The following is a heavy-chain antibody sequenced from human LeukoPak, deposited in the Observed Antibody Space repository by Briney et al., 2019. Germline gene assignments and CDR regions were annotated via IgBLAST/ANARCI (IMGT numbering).Heavy chain of an antibody. CDR1: GFTFTNYW. CDR3: ARERVTTTSFDY. Sequence: GGSLRLSCAASGFTFTNYWMNWLRQAPGKGLEWVANIKQDGSAKNYVDSVKGRFTISRDNAKNSLYLQMNNLRVEDAAVYYCARERVTTTSFDYWGQGVLVTVSS. J-gene: IGHJ4*02. CDR2: IKQDGSAK. V-gene: IGHV3-7*01. D-gene: IGHD2/OR15-2a*01.